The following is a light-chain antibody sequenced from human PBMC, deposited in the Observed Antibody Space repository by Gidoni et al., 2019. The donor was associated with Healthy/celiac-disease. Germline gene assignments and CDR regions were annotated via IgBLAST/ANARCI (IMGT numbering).Light chain of an antibody. Sequence: DIQLTQSPSFLSASVGDSVTITCRASQGIISYLAWYQQKPGKAPKLLIYAASTLQSGVPSRFSGSGSGTEFTLTISSLQPEDFATYYCQQLNSYLSITFGQGTRLEIK. V-gene: IGKV1-9*01. CDR2: AAS. CDR3: QQLNSYLSIT. J-gene: IGKJ5*01. CDR1: QGIISY.